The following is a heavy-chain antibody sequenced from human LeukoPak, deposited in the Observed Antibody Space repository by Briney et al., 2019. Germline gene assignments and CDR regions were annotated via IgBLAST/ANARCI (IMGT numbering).Heavy chain of an antibody. Sequence: PSETLSLTCTVSGGSISRSSSYWGWIRQPPGKGLEWIGSIYYSGSTYYNPSLKSRVTISVDTSKNQFSLKLSSVTAADTAVYYCARQPVLRGWSRIAAAGTWFAGQDWFDPWGQGTLVTVSS. J-gene: IGHJ5*02. CDR1: GGSISRSSSY. D-gene: IGHD6-13*01. CDR2: IYYSGST. V-gene: IGHV4-39*01. CDR3: ARQPVLRGWSRIAAAGTWFAGQDWFDP.